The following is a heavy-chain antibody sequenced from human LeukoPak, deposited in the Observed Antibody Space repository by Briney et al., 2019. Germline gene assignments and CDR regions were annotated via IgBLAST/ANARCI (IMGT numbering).Heavy chain of an antibody. V-gene: IGHV1-2*02. CDR2: INPNSGGT. CDR1: VYTFTVYY. J-gene: IGHJ4*02. Sequence: GASVTVSCKASVYTFTVYYIHWVRQAPGQGLEWMGWINPNSGGTNYAQKFQGRVTMTRDRSINTAYMDLRSLTYDDTAVYYCARDKPAEAALDFWGQGTLVTVSS. CDR3: ARDKPAEAALDF.